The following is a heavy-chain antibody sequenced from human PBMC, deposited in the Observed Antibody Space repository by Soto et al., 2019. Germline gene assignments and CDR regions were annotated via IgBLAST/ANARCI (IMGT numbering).Heavy chain of an antibody. V-gene: IGHV3-53*02. CDR2: IYSGGST. CDR1: GFTVSSNY. Sequence: EVQLVETGGGLIQPGGSLRLSCAASGFTVSSNYMSWVRQAPGKGLEWVSVIYSGGSTYYADSVKGRFTISRDNSKNTLYLQINSLRAEDTAVYYCARDGGYSYGYSYYYYGMDVWGQGTTVTVSS. D-gene: IGHD5-18*01. CDR3: ARDGGYSYGYSYYYYGMDV. J-gene: IGHJ6*02.